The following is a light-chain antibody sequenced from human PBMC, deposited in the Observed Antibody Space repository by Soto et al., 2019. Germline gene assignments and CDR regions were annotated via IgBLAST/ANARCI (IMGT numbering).Light chain of an antibody. CDR3: QQYDNLPLT. V-gene: IGKV1-27*01. J-gene: IGKJ4*01. CDR2: GIS. CDR1: QSFSTY. Sequence: DFQMTQSPSSLSASVGDRVTITCRASQSFSTYLAWYQQKPGKVPKLLISGISTLQSGVPSRFSGSGSGTHFTFTISSLQPEDIATYYCQQYDNLPLTFGGGTKVDIK.